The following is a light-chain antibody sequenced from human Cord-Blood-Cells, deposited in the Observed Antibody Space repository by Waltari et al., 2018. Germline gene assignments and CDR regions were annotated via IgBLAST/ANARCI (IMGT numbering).Light chain of an antibody. CDR1: QSVSSN. Sequence: VMTQSPATLSLSPGERATLSCRASQSVSSNLAWYQQKPGQAPRLLIYGASTRATGIPARFSGSGSGTEFTLTISSLQSEDFAVYYCQQYNNWPPYSFGQGTKLEIK. CDR3: QQYNNWPPYS. CDR2: GAS. V-gene: IGKV3-15*01. J-gene: IGKJ2*03.